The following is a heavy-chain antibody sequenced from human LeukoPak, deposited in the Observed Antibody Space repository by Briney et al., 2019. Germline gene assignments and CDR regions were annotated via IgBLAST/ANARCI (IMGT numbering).Heavy chain of an antibody. Sequence: GGSLRLSCAASGFTFDDYGMSWVRQAPGKGLEWVSGISWNGGSTGYADSVKGRFTISRDNAKNSLYLQMNSLRVEDSAVYYCAKVWSVGAGLVSAFDIWGQGTMVTVSS. CDR3: AKVWSVGAGLVSAFDI. D-gene: IGHD1-26*01. J-gene: IGHJ3*02. CDR2: ISWNGGST. CDR1: GFTFDDYG. V-gene: IGHV3-20*04.